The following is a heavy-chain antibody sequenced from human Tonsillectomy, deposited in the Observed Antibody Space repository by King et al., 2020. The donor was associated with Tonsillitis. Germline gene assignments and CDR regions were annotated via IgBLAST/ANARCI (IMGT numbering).Heavy chain of an antibody. Sequence: QLVQSGTEVKKPGASVKISCKASAYTFNADYIHWVRQAPGQGFEWMGVITPSGDATFFAQKFRGRFTMTRDTSTSTVYMELSSLGSEDTAIYFCGRELPPSGHSGGYCGDGTLVTVSP. CDR1: AYTFNADY. J-gene: IGHJ4*01. V-gene: IGHV1-46*02. CDR3: GRELPPSGHSGGY. D-gene: IGHD3-10*01. CDR2: ITPSGDAT.